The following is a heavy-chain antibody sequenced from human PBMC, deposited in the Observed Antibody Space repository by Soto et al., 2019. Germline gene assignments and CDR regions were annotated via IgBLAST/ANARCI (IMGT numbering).Heavy chain of an antibody. CDR2: IWYDGSNK. V-gene: IGHV3-33*01. J-gene: IGHJ5*02. D-gene: IGHD2-21*02. Sequence: QAQLAESGGGVVQPGRSLRLSCAASGFTFSSHGMHWVRQAPGKGLEWVAVIWYDGSNKYYADYVKGRFIISRDNSKNMVYLQMNNLRAEDTSVYYCARWDDCRKFDPWGQGTLVTVSS. CDR1: GFTFSSHG. CDR3: ARWDDCRKFDP.